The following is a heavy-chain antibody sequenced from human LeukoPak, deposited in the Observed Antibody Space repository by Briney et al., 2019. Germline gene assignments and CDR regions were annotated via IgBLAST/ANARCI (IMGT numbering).Heavy chain of an antibody. CDR3: ARDGALWSFDY. Sequence: SETLSLTCTVSGGSISSSSYYWGWIRQPPGTGLEWIGSIYYSGSTYYNLSLKGRVTIAVDTSKNQFSLKLSSVTAADTAVYYCARDGALWSFDYWGQGTLVTVSS. V-gene: IGHV4-39*02. D-gene: IGHD3-10*01. CDR2: IYYSGST. CDR1: GGSISSSSYY. J-gene: IGHJ4*02.